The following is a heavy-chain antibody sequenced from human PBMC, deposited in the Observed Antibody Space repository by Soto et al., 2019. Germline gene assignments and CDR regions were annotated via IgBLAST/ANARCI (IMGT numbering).Heavy chain of an antibody. CDR1: GGSISSGGYY. Sequence: SETLSLTCTVSGGSISSGGYYWSWIRQHPGKGLEWIGYIYYSGSTYYNQSLGSRVTISLDTSSNRFSLKVTSVTAADTAVYYCAKLSAQKVVREVVYHYFDFWGQGALVTVSS. J-gene: IGHJ4*02. CDR3: AKLSAQKVVREVVYHYFDF. D-gene: IGHD3-10*01. CDR2: IYYSGST. V-gene: IGHV4-31*03.